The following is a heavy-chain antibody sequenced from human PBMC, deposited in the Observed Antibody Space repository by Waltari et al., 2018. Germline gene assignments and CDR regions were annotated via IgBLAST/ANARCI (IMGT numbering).Heavy chain of an antibody. V-gene: IGHV4-39*07. CDR2: IYYSGST. J-gene: IGHJ6*02. CDR3: AREGSSWYADYYYYGMDV. D-gene: IGHD6-13*01. CDR1: GGSISSSSYY. Sequence: QLQLQESGPGLVKPSETLSLTCTVSGGSISSSSYYWGWIRQPPGKGLDWIGSIYYSGSTYYNPSLKSRVTISVDTSKNQFSLKLSSVTAADTAVYYCAREGSSWYADYYYYGMDVWGQGTTVTVSS.